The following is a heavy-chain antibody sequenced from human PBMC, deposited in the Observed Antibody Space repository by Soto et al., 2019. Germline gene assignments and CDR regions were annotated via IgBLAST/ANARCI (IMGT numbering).Heavy chain of an antibody. D-gene: IGHD2-15*01. CDR2: ISYDGSNK. CDR1: GFTFSSYG. J-gene: IGHJ3*02. V-gene: IGHV3-30*18. CDR3: AKPYCSGGSCYSAFDI. Sequence: PXGSLQLSGAASGFTFSSYGMHWVRQAPGKGLEWVAVISYDGSNKYYADSVKGRFTISRDNSKNTLYLQMNGLRAEDTAVYYCAKPYCSGGSCYSAFDIWGQGTMVTVSS.